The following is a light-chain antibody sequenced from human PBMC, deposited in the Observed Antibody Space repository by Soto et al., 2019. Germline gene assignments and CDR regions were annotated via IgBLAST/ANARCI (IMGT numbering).Light chain of an antibody. CDR1: STDVGTYIY. V-gene: IGLV2-14*01. CDR2: DVS. CDR3: SSYTTSSPYV. J-gene: IGLJ1*01. Sequence: QSALTQPASVSESLGQSLTFSCTGTSTDVGTYIYVSWYQQHPGKAPKLLIYDVSNRPSGVSDRFSGSKSGNTVSLTISGLQAEDEADYYCSSYTTSSPYVFGTGTKLTVL.